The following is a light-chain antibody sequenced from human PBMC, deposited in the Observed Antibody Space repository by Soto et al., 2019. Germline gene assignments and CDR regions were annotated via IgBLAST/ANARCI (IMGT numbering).Light chain of an antibody. J-gene: IGKJ1*01. Sequence: ETVLTQSPGTLSLSPGERATVSCRASQSVGGSSLAWYQQRPGQAPRLLIYDTSKRATGIPDRFSGSGSGTDFTLTISRLEPEDFAVYYCQQYQNSPRTFRQGTKVDIK. CDR1: QSVGGSS. V-gene: IGKV3-20*01. CDR2: DTS. CDR3: QQYQNSPRT.